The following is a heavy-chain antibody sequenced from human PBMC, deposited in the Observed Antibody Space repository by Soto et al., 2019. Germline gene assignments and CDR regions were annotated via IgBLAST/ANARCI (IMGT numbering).Heavy chain of an antibody. CDR3: ARSPPFGVVVNWFDP. Sequence: GASVKVSCKASGYTFTSYGISWVRQAPGQGLEWMGWISAYNGNTNYAQKLQGRVTMTTDTSTSTAYMELRSLRSDDTAVYYCARSPPFGVVVNWFDPWGQGTLVTVSS. D-gene: IGHD3-3*01. J-gene: IGHJ5*02. CDR2: ISAYNGNT. CDR1: GYTFTSYG. V-gene: IGHV1-18*04.